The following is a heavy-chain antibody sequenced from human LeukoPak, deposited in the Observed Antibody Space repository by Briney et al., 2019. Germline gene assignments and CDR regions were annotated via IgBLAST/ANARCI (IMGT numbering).Heavy chain of an antibody. J-gene: IGHJ3*02. CDR3: ARTTWGVLAAFDI. D-gene: IGHD3-16*02. Sequence: ASVKVSCKVSGYTLTELSMHWVRQAPGKGLEWMGGFDPEDGETIYAQKFQGRVTMTTDTSTSTAYMELRSLRSDDTAVYYCARTTWGVLAAFDIWGQGTMVTVSS. CDR1: GYTLTELS. V-gene: IGHV1-24*01. CDR2: FDPEDGET.